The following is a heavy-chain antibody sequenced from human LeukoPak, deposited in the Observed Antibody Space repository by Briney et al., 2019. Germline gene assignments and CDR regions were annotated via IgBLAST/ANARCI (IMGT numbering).Heavy chain of an antibody. D-gene: IGHD3-22*01. Sequence: SETLSLTCAVYGGSFSGYYWSWIRQPPGKGLEWIGEINHSGSTNYNPSLKSRVTISVDTSKNQFSLKLSSVTAADTAVYYCARGRGAYYYDSSGYYYDYWGQGTLVTVSS. CDR3: ARGRGAYYYDSSGYYYDY. J-gene: IGHJ4*02. CDR2: INHSGST. V-gene: IGHV4-34*01. CDR1: GGSFSGYY.